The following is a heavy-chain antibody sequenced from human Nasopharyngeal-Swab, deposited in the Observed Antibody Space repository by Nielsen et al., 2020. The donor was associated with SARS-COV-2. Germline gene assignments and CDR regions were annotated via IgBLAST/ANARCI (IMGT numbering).Heavy chain of an antibody. Sequence: GESLKISCAASGFTFSSYAMHWVRQAPGKGLEWLAVISYDGSNKYYADSVKGRFTISRDNSRNMVFLQMNSLRVDDTALYFCAEDPWGTRYLQHWGQGTLVTVSS. D-gene: IGHD7-27*01. CDR3: AEDPWGTRYLQH. CDR2: ISYDGSNK. V-gene: IGHV3-30-3*01. CDR1: GFTFSSYA. J-gene: IGHJ1*01.